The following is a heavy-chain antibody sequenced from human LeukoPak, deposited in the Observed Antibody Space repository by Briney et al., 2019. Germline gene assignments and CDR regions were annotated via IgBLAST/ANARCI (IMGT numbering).Heavy chain of an antibody. Sequence: SGTLSLTCTVSGGSISSSSYYWGWISQPPGKGLEWIGSIYYSGSTYYNPSLKSRVTISVDTSKNQFSLKLSSVTAADTAVYYCARQGWELLDYWGQGTLVTVSS. J-gene: IGHJ4*02. CDR3: ARQGWELLDY. CDR1: GGSISSSSYY. V-gene: IGHV4-39*01. CDR2: IYYSGST. D-gene: IGHD1-26*01.